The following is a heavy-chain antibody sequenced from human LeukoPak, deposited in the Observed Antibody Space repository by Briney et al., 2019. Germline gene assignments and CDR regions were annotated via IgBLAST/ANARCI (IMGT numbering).Heavy chain of an antibody. V-gene: IGHV1-18*04. CDR2: ISAYNGNT. CDR3: ARVYYGSGSYYVAYYGMDV. Sequence: GASVKVSCKASGYTFTSYGISWVRQAPGQGLEWMGWISAYNGNTNYAQKLQGRVTMTTDTSTSTAYMELRSLRSDDTAVCYCARVYYGSGSYYVAYYGMDVWGKGTTVTVSS. J-gene: IGHJ6*04. D-gene: IGHD3-10*01. CDR1: GYTFTSYG.